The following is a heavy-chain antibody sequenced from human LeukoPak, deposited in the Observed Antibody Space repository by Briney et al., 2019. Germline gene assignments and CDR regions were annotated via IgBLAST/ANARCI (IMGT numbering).Heavy chain of an antibody. Sequence: PGGSLRLSCAASGFTFSSYSMNWVRQAPGKGLEWVSYISSSSSTIYYADSVKGRFTISRDNAKNSLYPQMNSLRAEDTAVYYCARETRKITIFGVVTHNWFDPWGQGTLVTVSS. CDR2: ISSSSSTI. D-gene: IGHD3-3*01. V-gene: IGHV3-48*04. CDR3: ARETRKITIFGVVTHNWFDP. J-gene: IGHJ5*02. CDR1: GFTFSSYS.